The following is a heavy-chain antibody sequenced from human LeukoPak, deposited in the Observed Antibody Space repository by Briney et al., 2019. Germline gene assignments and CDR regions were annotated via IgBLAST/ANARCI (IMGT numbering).Heavy chain of an antibody. J-gene: IGHJ6*02. CDR2: INSDGSST. CDR1: GFTFSSYW. Sequence: GGSLRLSCAASGFTFSSYWMHWVRQAPGKGLVWVSRINSDGSSTSYADSVKGRFTISRDNAKNTLYLQMNSLRAEDTAVYYCARDFGQPVAGGSRYYYYGMDVWGQGTTVTVSS. D-gene: IGHD6-6*01. V-gene: IGHV3-74*01. CDR3: ARDFGQPVAGGSRYYYYGMDV.